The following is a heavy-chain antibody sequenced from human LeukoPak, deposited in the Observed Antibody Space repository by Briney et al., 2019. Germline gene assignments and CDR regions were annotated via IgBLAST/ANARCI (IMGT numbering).Heavy chain of an antibody. Sequence: PGGSLRLSCAASEFTFSNYAMNCVRQAPGKGLEWVSGISGGGGSTYYADSMKGRFTISRDNSKNTLYLQMDSLRAEDTALYYCAKGSGINHYHWIDPWGQGTLVTVSS. CDR3: AKGSGINHYHWIDP. V-gene: IGHV3-23*01. CDR1: EFTFSNYA. J-gene: IGHJ5*02. D-gene: IGHD1-14*01. CDR2: ISGGGGST.